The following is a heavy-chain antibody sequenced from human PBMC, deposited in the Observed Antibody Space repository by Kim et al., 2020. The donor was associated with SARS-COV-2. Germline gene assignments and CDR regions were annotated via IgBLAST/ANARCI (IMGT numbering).Heavy chain of an antibody. Sequence: GGSLRLSCAASGFTFSSYSMNWVRQAPGKGLEWVSYISGSSSTINYADPVKGRFTISRDNAKNSLYLQMNSLRDEDTAVYYCARESERDIVVVVAATGGWFDPWGQGTLVTVSS. CDR3: ARESERDIVVVVAATGGWFDP. J-gene: IGHJ5*02. D-gene: IGHD2-15*01. CDR2: ISGSSSTI. V-gene: IGHV3-48*02. CDR1: GFTFSSYS.